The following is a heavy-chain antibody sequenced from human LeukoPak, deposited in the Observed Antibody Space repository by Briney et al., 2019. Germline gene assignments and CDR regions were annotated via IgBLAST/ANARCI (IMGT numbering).Heavy chain of an antibody. CDR2: FDPEDGET. CDR1: GYTLTELS. Sequence: ASVKVSCKVSGYTLTELSMHWVRQAPGKGLEWMGGFDPEDGETIYAQKFQGRVTMTRNTSISTAYMELSSLRSEDTAVYYCARFAYSSSWYVLNYYYYYYMDVWGKGTTVTVSS. V-gene: IGHV1-24*01. CDR3: ARFAYSSSWYVLNYYYYYYMDV. J-gene: IGHJ6*03. D-gene: IGHD6-13*01.